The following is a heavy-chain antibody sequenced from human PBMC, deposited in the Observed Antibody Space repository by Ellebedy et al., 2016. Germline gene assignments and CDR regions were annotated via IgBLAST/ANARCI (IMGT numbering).Heavy chain of an antibody. Sequence: GESLKISCAASGFTFSRYTINWVRQAPGKGLEWVSSISSSSNFIYYADSVKGRFTISRDNAKNSLCLQMNSLRAEDTAVYYCARGPPTVTTPWFDFWGPGTLVTVSS. CDR3: ARGPPTVTTPWFDF. CDR2: ISSSSNFI. D-gene: IGHD4-17*01. V-gene: IGHV3-21*06. J-gene: IGHJ4*02. CDR1: GFTFSRYT.